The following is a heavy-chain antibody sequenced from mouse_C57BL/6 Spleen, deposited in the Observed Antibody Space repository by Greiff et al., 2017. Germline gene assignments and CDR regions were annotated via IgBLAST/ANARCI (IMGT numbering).Heavy chain of an antibody. CDR2: IDPSDSYT. CDR1: GYTFTSYW. V-gene: IGHV1-50*01. J-gene: IGHJ3*01. CDR3: ARKAWFAY. Sequence: QVQLQQSGAELVKPGASVKLSCKASGYTFTSYWMQWVKQRPGQGLEWIGEIDPSDSYTNYNQKFKGKATLTVDTSSSTAYMQLSSLTSEDSAVYDCARKAWFAYWGQGTLVTVSA.